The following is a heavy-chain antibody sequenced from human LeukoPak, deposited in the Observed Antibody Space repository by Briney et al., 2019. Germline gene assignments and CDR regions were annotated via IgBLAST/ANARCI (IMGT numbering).Heavy chain of an antibody. Sequence: SGGSLRLSCAASGFTFSSYAMSWVRQAPGKGLEWIGYIYYSGSTNYNPSFKSRVTISVDTSKNQFSLKLSSVTAADTAVYYCARGLYYDSSGYSWFFEHWGQGTLVTVSS. CDR2: IYYSGST. J-gene: IGHJ1*01. CDR1: GFTFSSYA. D-gene: IGHD3-22*01. CDR3: ARGLYYDSSGYSWFFEH. V-gene: IGHV4-59*01.